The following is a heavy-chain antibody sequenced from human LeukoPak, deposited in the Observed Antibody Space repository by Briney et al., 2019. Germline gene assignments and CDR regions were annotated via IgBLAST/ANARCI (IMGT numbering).Heavy chain of an antibody. CDR3: TRVGVGRTFDY. Sequence: GGSLRLSCAASGFTFSSFDMHWVRQGAGKGLEWVSGVGIAGDTYYPVSVKGRFTISRENAKNSLYLQMSSLRAEDTAVYYWTRVGVGRTFDYWGQGTLVTVSS. J-gene: IGHJ4*02. D-gene: IGHD1-26*01. V-gene: IGHV3-13*01. CDR1: GFTFSSFD. CDR2: VGIAGDT.